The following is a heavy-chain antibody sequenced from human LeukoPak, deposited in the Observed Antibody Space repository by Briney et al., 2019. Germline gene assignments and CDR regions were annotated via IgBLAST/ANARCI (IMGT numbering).Heavy chain of an antibody. CDR2: ISSSGSTI. CDR3: XXXXXXXXDSSGYYYGRAFDY. V-gene: IGHV3-48*03. Sequence: PGGSLRLSCAAPGFTFSSYEMNWVRQAPGKGLEWVSYISSSGSTIYYADSVKGRFTISRDNAKNSLYLQMNSLRAEDTAVYYXXXXXXXXXDSSGYYYGRAFDYWGQGTLVTVSS. J-gene: IGHJ4*02. CDR1: GFTFSSYE. D-gene: IGHD3-22*01.